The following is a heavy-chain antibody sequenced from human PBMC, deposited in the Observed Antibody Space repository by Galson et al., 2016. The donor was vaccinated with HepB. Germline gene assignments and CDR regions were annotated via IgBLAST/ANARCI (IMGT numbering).Heavy chain of an antibody. CDR1: GFTFSSAG. J-gene: IGHJ6*02. CDR3: ARDTDGSGGSTHMYYYYYYGMDV. CDR2: ITDSGADT. D-gene: IGHD2-15*01. V-gene: IGHV3-23*01. Sequence: AASGFTFSSAGMSWVRQAPGKGLEWVSTITDSGADTYYADSVKSRFTISRDNSKNILYLQMNSLRDEDTAVYYCARDTDGSGGSTHMYYYYYYGMDVWGQGTTVTVSS.